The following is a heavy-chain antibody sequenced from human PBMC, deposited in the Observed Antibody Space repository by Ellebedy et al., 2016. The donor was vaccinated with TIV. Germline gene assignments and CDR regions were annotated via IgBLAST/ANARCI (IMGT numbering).Heavy chain of an antibody. D-gene: IGHD3-16*02. CDR3: VGLITSGGDIK. J-gene: IGHJ4*02. CDR1: GFTFSDYG. V-gene: IGHV3-30*02. CDR2: IWFDGTNK. Sequence: GESLKISXVASGFTFSDYGMHWVRQAPGKGLEWMAFIWFDGTNKDYADSVKGRFTISRDNSKNTLYLQMNSLRAEDTAVYYCVGLITSGGDIKWGQGTLVTVSS.